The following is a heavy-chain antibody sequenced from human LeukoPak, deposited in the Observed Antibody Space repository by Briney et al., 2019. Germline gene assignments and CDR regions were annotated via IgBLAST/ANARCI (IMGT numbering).Heavy chain of an antibody. Sequence: SETLSLTCAVYGGTFSGYYWTWIRQAPGKGLEWIGEINPSGRISYNPSLKSRLTISVDASKNQFSLNLRSLTAADTAVYYCARGRQEVSMIVVVMTAVSYYLDVWGKGTTVTVS. D-gene: IGHD3-22*01. CDR3: ARGRQEVSMIVVVMTAVSYYLDV. CDR1: GGTFSGYY. CDR2: INPSGRI. V-gene: IGHV4-34*01. J-gene: IGHJ6*03.